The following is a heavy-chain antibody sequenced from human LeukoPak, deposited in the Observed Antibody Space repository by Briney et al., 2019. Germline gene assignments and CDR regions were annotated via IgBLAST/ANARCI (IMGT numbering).Heavy chain of an antibody. CDR2: IDHRGST. CDR3: ARGVGYSYGYRTYYYYYMDV. J-gene: IGHJ6*03. Sequence: PSETLSLTCAVYGGSFSGYYWSWIRQPPGKGLGWIGEIDHRGSTNYNPSLKGRVTISVDTSKNQFSLKLSSVTAADTAVYYCARGVGYSYGYRTYYYYYMDVWGKGTTVTVSS. D-gene: IGHD5-18*01. V-gene: IGHV4-34*01. CDR1: GGSFSGYY.